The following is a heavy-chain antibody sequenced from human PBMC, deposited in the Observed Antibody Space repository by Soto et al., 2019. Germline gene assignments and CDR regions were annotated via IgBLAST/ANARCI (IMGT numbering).Heavy chain of an antibody. J-gene: IGHJ4*02. Sequence: QVQLQESGPGLVKPSGTLSLTCAVSGGSISSSNWWSWVRQPPGKGLEWIGEIYHSGSTNYNPSLKSRVTISVDKSKNQFSLKLSSVTAADTAVYYCARSYDILTGHSTYYFDYWGQGTLVTVSS. CDR1: GGSISSSNW. CDR2: IYHSGST. CDR3: ARSYDILTGHSTYYFDY. D-gene: IGHD3-9*01. V-gene: IGHV4-4*02.